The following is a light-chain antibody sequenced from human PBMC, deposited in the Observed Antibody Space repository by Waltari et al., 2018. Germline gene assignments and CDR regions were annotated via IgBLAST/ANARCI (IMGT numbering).Light chain of an antibody. CDR2: DDK. Sequence: SYVVTQPPSMSAAPGQTARITCGGRNIGSKSVHWYQQRPSLAPVLVVYDDKDRPSGIPGRFSGSNSGKTATLTISRVEAGDEADYYCQVWDINSDHIWVFGGGTKLTVL. CDR3: QVWDINSDHIWV. V-gene: IGLV3-21*02. J-gene: IGLJ3*02. CDR1: NIGSKS.